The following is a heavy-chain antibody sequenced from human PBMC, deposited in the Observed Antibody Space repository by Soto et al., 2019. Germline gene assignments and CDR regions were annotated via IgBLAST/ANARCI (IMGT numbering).Heavy chain of an antibody. Sequence: EVQLVESGGGLVQPGGSLRLSCAASGFTFSDHYMDWVRQAPGKGLEWVGRTRNKANSYTTEYAASVKGRFTISRDDSKNSLCLQMNSLKTEDTAVYYCAREYYDFWSGHYGMDVWGQGTTVTVSS. CDR3: AREYYDFWSGHYGMDV. D-gene: IGHD3-3*01. V-gene: IGHV3-72*01. CDR2: TRNKANSYTT. J-gene: IGHJ6*02. CDR1: GFTFSDHY.